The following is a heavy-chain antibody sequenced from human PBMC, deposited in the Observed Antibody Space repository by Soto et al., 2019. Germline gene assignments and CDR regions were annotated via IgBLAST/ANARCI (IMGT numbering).Heavy chain of an antibody. CDR1: GFRFGDFA. D-gene: IGHD3-10*01. CDR3: SRPAEYFGSGSLDF. CDR2: VRSKAYGGTS. Sequence: SLRLSCTTSGFRFGDFAISWVRQAPGKGLEWVGFVRSKAYGGTSQYGASVRGRFTISRDDSTSIAYLQMNSLKTDDTAVYYCSRPAEYFGSGSLDFWGQGTLVTVSS. J-gene: IGHJ4*02. V-gene: IGHV3-49*04.